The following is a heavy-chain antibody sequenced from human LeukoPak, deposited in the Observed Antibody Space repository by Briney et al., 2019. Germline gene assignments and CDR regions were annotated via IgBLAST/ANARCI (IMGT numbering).Heavy chain of an antibody. J-gene: IGHJ4*02. D-gene: IGHD2-15*01. CDR2: LSAYNGNT. CDR3: ARAQPDIVVPPLDY. Sequence: ASVKVSCKASGYTLTRYGTSWVRHAPGQGLECMGWLSAYNGNTNYAQKPQGRVTMTTDTSTSTAYMELRSLRSDDTAVYYCARAQPDIVVPPLDYWGQGTLVTVSS. CDR1: GYTLTRYG. V-gene: IGHV1-18*04.